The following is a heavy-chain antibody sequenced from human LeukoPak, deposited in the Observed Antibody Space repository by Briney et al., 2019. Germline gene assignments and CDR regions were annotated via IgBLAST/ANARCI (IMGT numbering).Heavy chain of an antibody. D-gene: IGHD3-10*01. Sequence: ASVKLFCKASGYTFTSYAMNWVRQAPGQGLEWMGWINSNSEHPTYAQGFTGRFVFSLDTSVSTAYLQISSLKAEDTAVYYCARRSITMVRGVIREIYYYYMDVWGKGTTVTVSS. CDR3: ARRSITMVRGVIREIYYYYMDV. CDR2: INSNSEHP. V-gene: IGHV7-4-1*02. J-gene: IGHJ6*03. CDR1: GYTFTSYA.